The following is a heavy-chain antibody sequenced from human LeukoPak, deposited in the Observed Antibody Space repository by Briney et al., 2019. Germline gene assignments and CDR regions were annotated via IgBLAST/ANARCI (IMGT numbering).Heavy chain of an antibody. CDR3: ARAGGGNEFYYYYYYMDV. CDR2: IYYSGST. D-gene: IGHD4-23*01. Sequence: SETLSLTCTVSGGSISSYYWSWIRQPPGKGLEWIGYIYYSGSTNYNPSLKSRVTISVDTSKNQFSLKLSSVTAADTAVYYCARAGGGNEFYYYYYYMDVWGKGTTVTVSS. J-gene: IGHJ6*03. V-gene: IGHV4-59*01. CDR1: GGSISSYY.